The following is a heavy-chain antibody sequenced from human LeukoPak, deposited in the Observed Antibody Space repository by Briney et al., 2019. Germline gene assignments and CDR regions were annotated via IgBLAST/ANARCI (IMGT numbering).Heavy chain of an antibody. V-gene: IGHV1-46*01. CDR2: INPSGSST. CDR3: ARDTDGYNYALGY. Sequence: GASVKVSCKASGYTFTNCYMHWVRQAPGQGLEWMGIINPSGSSTSYAQKFQGRVTMTKDTSTSTLYMELSSLRSEDTAVYYCARDTDGYNYALGYWGQGTLVTVSS. D-gene: IGHD5-24*01. CDR1: GYTFTNCY. J-gene: IGHJ4*02.